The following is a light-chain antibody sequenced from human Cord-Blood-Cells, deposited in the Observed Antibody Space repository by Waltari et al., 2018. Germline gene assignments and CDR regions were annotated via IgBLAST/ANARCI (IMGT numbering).Light chain of an antibody. J-gene: IGKJ5*01. CDR3: QQYDNLRIT. Sequence: DIQMTQSPSSLSASVGARVTITCQASQDISNYLNWYQQKPGKAPTLLIYDASNLETGVPSRFSGSGSGTDFTFTISSLQPEDIATYYCQQYDNLRITFGQGTRLEIK. CDR1: QDISNY. V-gene: IGKV1-33*01. CDR2: DAS.